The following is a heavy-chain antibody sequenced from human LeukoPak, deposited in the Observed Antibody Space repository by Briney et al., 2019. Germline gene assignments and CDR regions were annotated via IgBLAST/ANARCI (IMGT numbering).Heavy chain of an antibody. CDR3: ARREYSSSWPDDY. Sequence: GGSLRLSCAASGFTFSSYSMNWVRQAAGKGLEWVSSISSSSSYIYYADSVKGRFTISRDNAKNSLYLQMSSLGAEDTAVYYCARREYSSSWPDDYWGQGTLVTVSS. J-gene: IGHJ4*02. D-gene: IGHD6-13*01. V-gene: IGHV3-21*01. CDR2: ISSSSSYI. CDR1: GFTFSSYS.